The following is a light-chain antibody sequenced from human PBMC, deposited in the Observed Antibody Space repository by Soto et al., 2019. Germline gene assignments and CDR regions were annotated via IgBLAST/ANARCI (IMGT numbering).Light chain of an antibody. Sequence: IVLTQSSGTLSLSPGERVTLSCRASQSVSSNYLAWYQQKSGQAPRLLIYRASTRATGIPDRFSGSGSGTDFSLIISRLEPEESAVYYCQQYAASPLTFGGGTKLEIK. V-gene: IGKV3-20*01. CDR1: QSVSSNY. J-gene: IGKJ4*01. CDR3: QQYAASPLT. CDR2: RAS.